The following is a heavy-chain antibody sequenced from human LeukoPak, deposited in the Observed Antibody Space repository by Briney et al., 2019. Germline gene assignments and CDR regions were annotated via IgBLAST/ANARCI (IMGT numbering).Heavy chain of an antibody. CDR2: IYYSGST. D-gene: IGHD3-9*01. CDR3: ARDSKKVHFEWHYYYGMDV. V-gene: IGHV4-61*01. CDR1: GGSVSSGSYY. J-gene: IGHJ6*02. Sequence: SETLSLTCTVSGGSVSSGSYYWSWIRQPPGKGLEWIGYIYYSGSTNNNPSLKSRVTISVDTSKNQFSLKLSSVTAADTAVYYCARDSKKVHFEWHYYYGMDVWGQGTTVTVSS.